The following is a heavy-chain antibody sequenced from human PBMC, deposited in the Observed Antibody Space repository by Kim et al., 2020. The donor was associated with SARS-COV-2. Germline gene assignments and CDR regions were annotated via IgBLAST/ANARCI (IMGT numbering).Heavy chain of an antibody. V-gene: IGHV3-23*01. CDR3: AKDLWASGSPRLEDY. D-gene: IGHD3-22*01. CDR1: GFTFSSYA. J-gene: IGHJ4*02. CDR2: IDGSGGST. Sequence: GGSLRLSCAASGFTFSSYAMSWVRQAPGKGLAWVSAIDGSGGSTSYADSVKGRFTISRDNSKNTLYLQMNSLRAEDTAVYYCAKDLWASGSPRLEDYWGQGTLDTVSS.